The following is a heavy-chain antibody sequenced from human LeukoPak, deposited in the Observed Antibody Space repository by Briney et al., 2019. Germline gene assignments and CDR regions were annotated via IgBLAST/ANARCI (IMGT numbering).Heavy chain of an antibody. D-gene: IGHD2-21*02. V-gene: IGHV3-30-3*01. CDR1: GFTFSSYA. CDR2: ISDGGSDK. J-gene: IGHJ4*02. CDR3: ARGISSGIVVTAIAY. Sequence: GGSLRLSCAASGFTFSSYAMHWVRQAPDKGLEWMAVISDGGSDKYYADSVRGRFTISRDNSENTLSLQMSSLRAEDTAVYYCARGISSGIVVTAIAYWGQGTLVTVSP.